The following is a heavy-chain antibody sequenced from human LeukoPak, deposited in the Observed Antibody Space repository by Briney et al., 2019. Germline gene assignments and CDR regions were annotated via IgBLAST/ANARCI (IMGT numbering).Heavy chain of an antibody. CDR2: ISPGDSDT. CDR1: GYSFTTYW. CDR3: AAYLRWLHSPDPPDDF. V-gene: IGHV5-51*01. D-gene: IGHD5-24*01. J-gene: IGHJ4*02. Sequence: GESLRISCKGFGYSFTTYWIAWVRQMPGIGLEWIGIISPGDSDTRYSPSFQGQVTISADKTISTAYLQWNNLTASDSAIYYCAAYLRWLHSPDPPDDFWGQGTVVTVSS.